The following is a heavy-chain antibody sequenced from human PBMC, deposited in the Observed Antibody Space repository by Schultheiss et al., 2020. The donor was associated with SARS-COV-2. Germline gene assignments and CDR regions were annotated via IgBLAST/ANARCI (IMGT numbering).Heavy chain of an antibody. J-gene: IGHJ4*02. D-gene: IGHD3-10*01. CDR3: ARDRNYYGSGSSVFDY. CDR2: IYHSGST. V-gene: IGHV4-4*02. Sequence: GSLRLSCAASGFTFSSYSMNWVRQPPGKGLEWIGEIYHSGSTNYNPSLKSRVTISVDKSKNQFSLKLSSVTAADTAVYYCARDRNYYGSGSSVFDYWGQGTLVTVSS. CDR1: GFTFSSYSM.